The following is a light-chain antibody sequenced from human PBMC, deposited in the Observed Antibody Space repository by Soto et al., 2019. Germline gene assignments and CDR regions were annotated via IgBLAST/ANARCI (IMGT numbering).Light chain of an antibody. J-gene: IGKJ1*01. V-gene: IGKV3-20*01. CDR2: GAS. CDR3: QQYVSSPQT. Sequence: EIVLTQSPATLSLSPGERATLSCRASQSVSSYLAWYQQKPGQAPRLLIYGASNRDTGIPDRFSGSGSGTDFTLTISRLEPEDFAMYFCQQYVSSPQTFGQGTKVDIK. CDR1: QSVSSY.